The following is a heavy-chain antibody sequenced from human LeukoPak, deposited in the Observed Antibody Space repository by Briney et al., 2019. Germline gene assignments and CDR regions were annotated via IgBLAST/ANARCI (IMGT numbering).Heavy chain of an antibody. D-gene: IGHD2/OR15-2a*01. CDR2: MNPNSGNT. CDR1: GYTFTSYD. J-gene: IGHJ4*02. Sequence: GASVKASCKASGYTFTSYDINWVRQATGQGLEWMGWMNPNSGNTNYAQKLQGRVTLTTDTSTTTAYMELRSLRSDDTAVYYCVREVYGSFDYWGQGTLVTVSS. CDR3: VREVYGSFDY. V-gene: IGHV1-18*01.